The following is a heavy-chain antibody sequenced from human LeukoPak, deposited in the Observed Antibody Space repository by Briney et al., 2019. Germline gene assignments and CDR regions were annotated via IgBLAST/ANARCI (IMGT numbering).Heavy chain of an antibody. Sequence: SETLSLTCTVSGGSISSGSYYWSWIRQPAGKGLEWIGRIYTSGGTNYNPSLKSRVTISVDTSKNQFSLKLSSVTAADTAVYYCARGQVQGTYYYYYYMDVWGKGTTVTVSS. CDR1: GGSISSGSYY. J-gene: IGHJ6*03. CDR3: ARGQVQGTYYYYYYMDV. D-gene: IGHD1-1*01. CDR2: IYTSGGT. V-gene: IGHV4-61*02.